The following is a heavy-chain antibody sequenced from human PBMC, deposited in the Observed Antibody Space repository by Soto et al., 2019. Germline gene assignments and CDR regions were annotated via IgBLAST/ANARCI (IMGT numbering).Heavy chain of an antibody. CDR3: SRLVYDPRLNYMYFDF. V-gene: IGHV4-4*02. D-gene: IGHD3-10*01. J-gene: IGHJ4*02. CDR1: GVSISSGNW. Sequence: QVKLQESGPGLATPSGTLSLTCAVSGVSISSGNWWTWVRQSPQRGLEYIGEIFHDGTANYYPSFEIRDAISVDTSKNQFSLKLTSVTAADTSIYFGSRLVYDPRLNYMYFDFWGQGTLVTVSS. CDR2: IFHDGTA.